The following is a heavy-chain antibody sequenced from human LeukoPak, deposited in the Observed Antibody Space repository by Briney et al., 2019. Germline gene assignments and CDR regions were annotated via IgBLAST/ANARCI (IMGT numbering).Heavy chain of an antibody. CDR3: ARVADDIVVVPAGHDAFDI. Sequence: PSETLSLTCTVSGGSISSGDYYWSWIRQRPGKGLEWIGYIYHSGSSDYNPSLKSRVTISVDTSKNQFSLKLTSVTAADTALYYCARVADDIVVVPAGHDAFDIWGQGTMVTVSS. J-gene: IGHJ3*02. CDR1: GGSISSGDYY. D-gene: IGHD2-2*01. V-gene: IGHV4-31*03. CDR2: IYHSGSS.